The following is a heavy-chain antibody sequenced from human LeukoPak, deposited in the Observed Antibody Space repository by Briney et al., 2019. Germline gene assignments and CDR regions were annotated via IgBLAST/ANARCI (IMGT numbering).Heavy chain of an antibody. V-gene: IGHV1-2*06. D-gene: IGHD3-10*01. CDR1: GYTFTGYY. CDR3: ARVLRAGVFDY. Sequence: ASVKVSCKASGYTFTGYYMHWVRQAPGQGLESMGRINPNSGGTNYAQKFQGRVTMTRDTSISTAYMELSRLRSDDAAVYYCARVLRAGVFDYWGQGTLVTVSS. J-gene: IGHJ4*02. CDR2: INPNSGGT.